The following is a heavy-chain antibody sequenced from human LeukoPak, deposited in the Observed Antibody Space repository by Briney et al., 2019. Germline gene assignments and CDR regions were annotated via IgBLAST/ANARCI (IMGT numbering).Heavy chain of an antibody. D-gene: IGHD2-21*02. CDR1: GFTFRTNA. J-gene: IGHJ5*01. V-gene: IGHV3-23*01. CDR2: ISGTDDST. CDR3: AKPDFSRGNWYDS. Sequence: GGSLRLSCAASGFTFRTNAMSWVSQAPGKGLEWVSGISGTDDSTHYGDSVQGRFTVSRDNSKNTLHLQMNSLRAEDTAIYYCAKPDFSRGNWYDSWGQGTLVIVSS.